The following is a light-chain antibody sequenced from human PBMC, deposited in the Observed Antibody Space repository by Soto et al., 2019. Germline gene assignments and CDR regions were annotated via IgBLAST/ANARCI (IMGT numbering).Light chain of an antibody. V-gene: IGLV2-14*01. CDR3: RSYAGSNTYV. CDR2: EVN. Sequence: QSVLTQPASVSGSPGQSITISCTGTSSDVGNYNYVSWYQLHPGKAPKLMISEVNNRPSGVSNRFSGSKSGNTASLTVSGLQAADEADYFCRSYAGSNTYVFGSGTKVTVL. J-gene: IGLJ1*01. CDR1: SSDVGNYNY.